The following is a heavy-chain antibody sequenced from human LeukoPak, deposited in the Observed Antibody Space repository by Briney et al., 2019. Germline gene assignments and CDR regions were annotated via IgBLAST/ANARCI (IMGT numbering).Heavy chain of an antibody. CDR3: ARGPEVLRHFDWLLHTSFDY. D-gene: IGHD3-9*01. CDR2: INPSGGRT. V-gene: IGHV1-46*01. CDR1: GYTFTSYY. Sequence: ASVKVSCKASGYTFTSYYMHWVRQATGQGLEWMGIINPSGGRTSYAQKFQGRVTMTRDTSTRTVYMELSSLRSEDTAVYYCARGPEVLRHFDWLLHTSFDYWGQGTLVTVSS. J-gene: IGHJ4*02.